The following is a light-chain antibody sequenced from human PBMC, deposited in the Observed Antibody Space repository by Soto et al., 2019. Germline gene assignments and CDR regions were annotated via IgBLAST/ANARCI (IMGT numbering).Light chain of an antibody. J-gene: IGKJ3*01. V-gene: IGKV1-33*01. CDR1: QDITNY. Sequence: DIQMTQSPSSLSASVGDRVTITCQASQDITNYLNWYQQKPGKAPNLLIHDASNLETGVPSRFSGSGSGTDFTFTISSLQPEDIATYYCQQYDTRRATFGPGTKVDIK. CDR2: DAS. CDR3: QQYDTRRAT.